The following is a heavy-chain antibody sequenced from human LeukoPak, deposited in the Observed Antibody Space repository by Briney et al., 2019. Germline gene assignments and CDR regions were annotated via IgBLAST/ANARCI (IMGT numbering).Heavy chain of an antibody. CDR2: INGDGSST. Sequence: GVSLKLSCAASGFTFSSYWMHRLRQAPGKGLVWVSRINGDGSSTAYADSVKGRFTISRDNAKNTLYLQMNSLTAEDTAVYYCARGPPWYFDLWGRGTLVTVSS. D-gene: IGHD6-25*01. CDR1: GFTFSSYW. V-gene: IGHV3-74*01. CDR3: ARGPPWYFDL. J-gene: IGHJ2*01.